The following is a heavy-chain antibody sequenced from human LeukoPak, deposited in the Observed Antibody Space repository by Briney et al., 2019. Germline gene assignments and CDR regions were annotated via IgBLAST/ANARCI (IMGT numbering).Heavy chain of an antibody. CDR1: GGSISSGDYY. J-gene: IGHJ4*02. CDR2: IYYSGST. Sequence: SQTLSLTCTVSGGSISSGDYYWSWIRQPPGKGLEWIGYIYYSGSTYYNPSLKSRVTISVDTSKNQFSLKLSSVTAAGTAVYYCASYTVVTGVDYWGQGTLVTVSS. D-gene: IGHD4-23*01. V-gene: IGHV4-30-4*01. CDR3: ASYTVVTGVDY.